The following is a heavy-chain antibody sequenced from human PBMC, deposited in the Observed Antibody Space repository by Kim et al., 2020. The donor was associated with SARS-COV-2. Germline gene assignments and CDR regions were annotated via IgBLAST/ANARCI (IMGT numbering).Heavy chain of an antibody. CDR3: ASEARSGYRNYYYYYGMDV. CDR2: INPSGGST. Sequence: ASVKVSCKASGYTFTSYYMHWVRQAPGQGLEWMGIINPSGGSTSYAQKFQGRVTMTRDTSTSTVYMELSSLRSEDTAVYYCASEARSGYRNYYYYYGMDVWGQGTTVTVSS. D-gene: IGHD6-19*01. J-gene: IGHJ6*02. V-gene: IGHV1-46*01. CDR1: GYTFTSYY.